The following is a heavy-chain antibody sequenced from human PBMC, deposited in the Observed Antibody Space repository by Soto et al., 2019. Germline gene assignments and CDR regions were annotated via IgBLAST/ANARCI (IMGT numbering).Heavy chain of an antibody. V-gene: IGHV1-69*13. CDR3: ARVWSSGCYDFFAF. J-gene: IGHJ1*01. CDR1: GGTFSSYA. Sequence: SVKVSCKASGGTFSSYAISWVRQAPGQGLEWMGGIIPIFGTANYAQKFQGRVTITADESTSTAYMELSSLRSEDTAVYYCARVWSSGCYDFFAFWGQRSLVLVSS. D-gene: IGHD6-19*01. CDR2: IIPIFGTA.